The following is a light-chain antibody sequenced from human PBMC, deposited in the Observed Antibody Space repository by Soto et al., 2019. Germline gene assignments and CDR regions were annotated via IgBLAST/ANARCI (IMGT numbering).Light chain of an antibody. CDR1: SSDVGGYNY. J-gene: IGLJ2*01. Sequence: QSALTQPPSASGSPGQSVTISCTGSSSDVGGYNYVSWYQQHPGKAPKLIIYEVSKRPSGVPDRLSGSKSGNTASLTVSGLQAEDEADYYCSSYGGSTTVVFGGGTKLTVL. V-gene: IGLV2-8*01. CDR3: SSYGGSTTVV. CDR2: EVS.